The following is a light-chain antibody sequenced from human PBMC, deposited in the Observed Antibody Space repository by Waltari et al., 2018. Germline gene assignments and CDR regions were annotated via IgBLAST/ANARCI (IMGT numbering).Light chain of an antibody. CDR1: QSVTTN. V-gene: IGKV3-15*01. J-gene: IGKJ2*01. CDR2: GAS. Sequence: EIVMPQSPASLSVSPGARALFSCRASQSVTTNVAWYQQKPGQPPRLLIYGASTRATDIPARFSGSGSGTEFTLTITSPQSEDVGVYYCHQYNDGPPFNFGQGTKLEIK. CDR3: HQYNDGPPFN.